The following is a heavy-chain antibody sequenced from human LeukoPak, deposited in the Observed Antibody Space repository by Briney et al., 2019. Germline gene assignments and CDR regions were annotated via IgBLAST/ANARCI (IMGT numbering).Heavy chain of an antibody. Sequence: AGGSLRLSCAASGFIFPNYVMSWVRQAPGKGLEWVSAISGSGGNTYYAVSVQGRFTISRENSKNTLYLQMNRLRAEDADVYYCANEYSKGDIWGQGTMVTVSS. V-gene: IGHV3-23*01. CDR1: GFIFPNYV. CDR2: ISGSGGNT. CDR3: ANEYSKGDI. D-gene: IGHD4-11*01. J-gene: IGHJ3*02.